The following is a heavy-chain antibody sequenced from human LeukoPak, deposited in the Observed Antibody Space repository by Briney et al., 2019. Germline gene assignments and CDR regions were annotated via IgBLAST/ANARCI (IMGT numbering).Heavy chain of an antibody. D-gene: IGHD5-18*01. CDR2: IKQYGSEK. CDR3: ARDSRGYSNGVI. Sequence: GGSLRLSCAASGFTFTTYWMSWVCQAQGKGLEWVANIKQYGSEKYYVDSVKGRFTIFRDNATNSLYLQMNGLRAEDTAVYYCARDSRGYSNGVIWGQGTMVTVSS. CDR1: GFTFTTYW. J-gene: IGHJ3*02. V-gene: IGHV3-7*01.